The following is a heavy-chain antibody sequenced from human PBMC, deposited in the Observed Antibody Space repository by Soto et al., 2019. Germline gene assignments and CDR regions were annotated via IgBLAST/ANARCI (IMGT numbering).Heavy chain of an antibody. J-gene: IGHJ6*02. CDR3: AKGGGGANHYYYGMDV. CDR2: ISYDGSNK. CDR1: GFTFSSYG. D-gene: IGHD1-26*01. Sequence: GGSLRLSCAASGFTFSSYGMHWVRQAPGKGLEWVAVISYDGSNKYYADSVKGRFTISRDNSKNTLYLQMNSLRAEDTAVYYCAKGGGGANHYYYGMDVWGQGTTVTVSS. V-gene: IGHV3-30*18.